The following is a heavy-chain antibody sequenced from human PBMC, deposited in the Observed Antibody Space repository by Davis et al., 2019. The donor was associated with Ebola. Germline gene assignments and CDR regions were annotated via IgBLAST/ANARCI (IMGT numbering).Heavy chain of an antibody. D-gene: IGHD4-17*01. V-gene: IGHV3-73*01. CDR2: IRSKANSYAT. J-gene: IGHJ4*02. CDR3: TSTLDGDYVDY. Sequence: GGSLRLSCASSGFTFSGSAMHWVRQASGKGLEWVGRIRSKANSYATAYAASVKGRFTISRDDSKNTAYLQMNSLKTEDTAVYYCTSTLDGDYVDYWGQGTLVTVSP. CDR1: GFTFSGSA.